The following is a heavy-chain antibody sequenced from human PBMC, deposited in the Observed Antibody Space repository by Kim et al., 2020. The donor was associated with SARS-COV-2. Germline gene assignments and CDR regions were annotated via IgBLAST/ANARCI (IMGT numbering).Heavy chain of an antibody. D-gene: IGHD1-26*01. CDR3: ATSLIVGATGFDY. V-gene: IGHV1-24*01. J-gene: IGHJ4*02. Sequence: YAQKVEGGVTMTEEPTTDTAYMELSSLRSEDTAVYYCATSLIVGATGFDYWGQGTLVTVSS.